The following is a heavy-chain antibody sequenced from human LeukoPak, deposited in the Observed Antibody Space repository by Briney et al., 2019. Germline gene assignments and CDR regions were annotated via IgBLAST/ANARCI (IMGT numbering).Heavy chain of an antibody. J-gene: IGHJ4*02. D-gene: IGHD6-6*01. CDR2: IKQDGSEK. CDR1: GFSFSSSA. CDR3: ARPGGSSSSPDFDY. V-gene: IGHV3-7*03. Sequence: GGSLRLSCVASGFSFSSSAMHWVRRAPGKGLEWVANIKQDGSEKYYVDSVKGRFTISRDNAKNSLYLQMNSLRAEDTAVYYCARPGGSSSSPDFDYWGQGTLVTVSS.